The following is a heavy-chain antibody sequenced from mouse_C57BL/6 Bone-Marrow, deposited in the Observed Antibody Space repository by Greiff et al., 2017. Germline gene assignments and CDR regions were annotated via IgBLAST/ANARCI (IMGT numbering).Heavy chain of an antibody. CDR2: ISSGGSYT. CDR3: ARHYSHYYGSSFNWYFDV. V-gene: IGHV5-6*01. D-gene: IGHD1-1*01. Sequence: EVQLVESGGDLVKPGGSLRLSCAASGFTFSSYGMSWVRQPPDKRLEWVATISSGGSYTYYPDSVKGRFTISRDNAKNTLYLQMSSLKSEDTAMYYCARHYSHYYGSSFNWYFDVWGTGTTVTVSS. CDR1: GFTFSSYG. J-gene: IGHJ1*03.